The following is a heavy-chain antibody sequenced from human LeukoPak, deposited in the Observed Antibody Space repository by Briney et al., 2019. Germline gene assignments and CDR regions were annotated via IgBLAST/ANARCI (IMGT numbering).Heavy chain of an antibody. V-gene: IGHV4-59*01. D-gene: IGHD6-13*01. CDR1: GGFISNYH. CDR2: NYNRGTT. J-gene: IGHJ5*02. Sequence: PSETLSLTCSVSGGFISNYHWSWIRQPPGKGLEWIGYNYNRGTTNYNPSLKSRVTISVDRSKNQFSLSLTSVTAADTAVCICAREKSSAGPHFEHWGRGILVTVSS. CDR3: AREKSSAGPHFEH.